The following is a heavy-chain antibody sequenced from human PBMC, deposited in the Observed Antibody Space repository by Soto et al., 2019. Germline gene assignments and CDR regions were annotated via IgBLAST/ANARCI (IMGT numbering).Heavy chain of an antibody. D-gene: IGHD3-16*01. J-gene: IGHJ3*02. CDR2: IGSGSRVI. Sequence: EVQLVESGGVLVQPGGSLRLSCAASGFTFTSYTMNWVRQAPGKGLEWVSYIGSGSRVIYYADSVKGRFIISRDNAKNSLYLQRASLRVEDTAVYYCARDVCNCIICGAFDIWGRGTMVTVSS. V-gene: IGHV3-48*01. CDR1: GFTFTSYT. CDR3: ARDVCNCIICGAFDI.